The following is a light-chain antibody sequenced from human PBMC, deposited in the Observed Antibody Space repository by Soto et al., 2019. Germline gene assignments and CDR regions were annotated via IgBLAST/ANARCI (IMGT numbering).Light chain of an antibody. Sequence: EIVLTQSPVTLSLSPGERATLSCRASQSVTNSLAWYQQKPGQAPRLLVYDASNRATGIPTRFSGSGSGTDFTLTISNLEHEHFAVYYCQQHISWPLTFGGGTKVEIK. V-gene: IGKV3-11*01. CDR1: QSVTNS. CDR2: DAS. J-gene: IGKJ4*01. CDR3: QQHISWPLT.